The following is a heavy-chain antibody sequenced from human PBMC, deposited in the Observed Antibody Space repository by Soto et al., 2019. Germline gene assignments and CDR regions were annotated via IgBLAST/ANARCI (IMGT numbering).Heavy chain of an antibody. V-gene: IGHV1-69*13. CDR2: IIPIFGTA. Sequence: SVKVSCKASGGTFSSYAISWVRQAPGQGLEWMGGIIPIFGTANYAQKFQGRVTITADESTSTAYMDLRSLRSDDTAVYFCARDTSRGEYDYWGQGTLVTVSS. CDR1: GGTFSSYA. J-gene: IGHJ4*02. CDR3: ARDTSRGEYDY. D-gene: IGHD3-10*01.